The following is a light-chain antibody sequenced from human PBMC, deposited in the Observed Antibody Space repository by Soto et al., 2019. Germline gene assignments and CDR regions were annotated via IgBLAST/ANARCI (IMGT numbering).Light chain of an antibody. CDR2: GAS. CDR3: QQYDDSQLT. J-gene: IGKJ4*01. Sequence: EIVLTRSPGTLSLSPGERATLSCRASQSVSSSYVAWYQQRPSQAPRLLIYGASSRATGIPDRFSGSGSGTDFTLTISRLEPEDFAVYYCQQYDDSQLTFGGGTKVEIK. V-gene: IGKV3-20*01. CDR1: QSVSSSY.